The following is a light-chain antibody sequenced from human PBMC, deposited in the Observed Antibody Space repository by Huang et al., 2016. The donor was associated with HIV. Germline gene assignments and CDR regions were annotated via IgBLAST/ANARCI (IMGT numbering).Light chain of an antibody. CDR3: QQYDNLPWT. CDR1: QDISTY. V-gene: IGKV1-33*01. CDR2: AAS. J-gene: IGKJ1*01. Sequence: DIQMTQSPSSLSASVGDSVTITCQASQDISTYLNWYQQKPGNAPKVLIYAASNLETGVPSRFSGSGSVTDFTFTISSLQPGDIATYYCQQYDNLPWTFGQGTKVEIK.